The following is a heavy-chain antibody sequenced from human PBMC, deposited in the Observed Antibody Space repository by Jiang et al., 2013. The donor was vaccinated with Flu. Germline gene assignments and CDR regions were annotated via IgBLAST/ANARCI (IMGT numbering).Heavy chain of an antibody. CDR3: ARGSGSYYSYYYYYMDV. CDR1: GGSISSHY. D-gene: IGHD1-26*01. V-gene: IGHV4-59*11. Sequence: SLTCTVSGGSISSHYWSWIRQPPGKGLEWIGYIYYSGSTNYNPSLKSRVTISVDTSKNQFSLKLSSVTAADTAVYYCARGSGSYYSYYYYYMDVWGKGTTVTVSS. J-gene: IGHJ6*03. CDR2: IYYSGST.